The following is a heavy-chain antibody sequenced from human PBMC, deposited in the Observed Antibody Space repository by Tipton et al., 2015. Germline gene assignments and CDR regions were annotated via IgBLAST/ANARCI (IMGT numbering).Heavy chain of an antibody. V-gene: IGHV4-59*01. CDR3: AREGEAGTFDY. D-gene: IGHD6-19*01. CDR2: IYYSGST. CDR1: GGSISGYY. Sequence: TLSLTCTVSGGSISGYYWSWIRQPPGKGLEWIGYIYYSGSTNYNPSLKSRITISIETSKNQFPLKVSSVTAADTAVYYCAREGEAGTFDYWGQGTLVTVSP. J-gene: IGHJ4*02.